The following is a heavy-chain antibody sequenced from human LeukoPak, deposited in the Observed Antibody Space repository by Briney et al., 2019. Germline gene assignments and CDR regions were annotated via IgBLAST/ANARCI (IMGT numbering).Heavy chain of an antibody. D-gene: IGHD3-10*01. CDR1: GFTFSTYS. CDR2: IRSSGSTT. Sequence: PGGSLRLSCTASGFTFSTYSMIWVRQAPGKGLEWVSYIRSSGSTTYYADSVQGRFTISRDDAENSLYLQMYSLRDEDTAVYYCARVNYYALDYWGQGALVTVSS. CDR3: ARVNYYALDY. V-gene: IGHV3-48*02. J-gene: IGHJ4*02.